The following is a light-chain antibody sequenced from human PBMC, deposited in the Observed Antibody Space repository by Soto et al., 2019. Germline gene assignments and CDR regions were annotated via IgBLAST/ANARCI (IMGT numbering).Light chain of an antibody. Sequence: EIVLTQSPGTLSLSPGERATLSCRASQSISSSYLAWYQQKPGQAPRLLIYGASSRATGLPDRFSGSGSGTDFTLTISRLEPEDFAVYYCQQYGRTFGQGTKVDIK. CDR1: QSISSSY. CDR2: GAS. V-gene: IGKV3-20*01. J-gene: IGKJ1*01. CDR3: QQYGRT.